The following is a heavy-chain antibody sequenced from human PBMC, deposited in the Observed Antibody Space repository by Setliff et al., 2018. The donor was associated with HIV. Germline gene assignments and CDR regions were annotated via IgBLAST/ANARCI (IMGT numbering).Heavy chain of an antibody. J-gene: IGHJ4*02. V-gene: IGHV1-18*01. CDR1: GYTFNNYG. CDR2: INTHSGYT. Sequence: GASVKVSCKASGYTFNNYGISWVRQAPGQGFEWMGWINTHSGYTNYAQNVQGRVTVTMDTSTSTAYMELRSLKSDDTAVYYCARGKTWLRFLDYWGQGTLVTVS. CDR3: ARGKTWLRFLDY. D-gene: IGHD5-12*01.